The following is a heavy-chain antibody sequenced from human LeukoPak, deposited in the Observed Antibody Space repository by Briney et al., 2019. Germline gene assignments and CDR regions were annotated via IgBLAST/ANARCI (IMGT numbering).Heavy chain of an antibody. Sequence: PGGSLRLSCAAFGFTFSSYGMHWVRQAPGKGLEWVAFIRYDGRNKYYGDSVKGRFSISRDNSKNTLYLQMNSLRAEDTAVYYCAKGRRYNILTGHYVSEVDPWGQGTLVTVSS. V-gene: IGHV3-30*02. CDR2: IRYDGRNK. CDR3: AKGRRYNILTGHYVSEVDP. J-gene: IGHJ5*02. CDR1: GFTFSSYG. D-gene: IGHD3-9*01.